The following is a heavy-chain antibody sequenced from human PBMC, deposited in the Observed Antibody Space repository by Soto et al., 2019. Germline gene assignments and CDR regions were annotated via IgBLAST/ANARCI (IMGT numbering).Heavy chain of an antibody. V-gene: IGHV3-33*01. CDR1: GFTFSTYG. D-gene: IGHD3-10*01. CDR3: ARDLGAFNYGSAYFDY. J-gene: IGHJ4*02. CDR2: IWYDGSNQ. Sequence: QVQLVESGGGVVRPGRSLRLSCAPSGFTFSTYGMHWVRQAPGKGLEWVAVIWYDGSNQYYADSVKGRFTISRDNSTNVLYLQMNSLRAEDTAVYYCARDLGAFNYGSAYFDYWGQGTPVTVSS.